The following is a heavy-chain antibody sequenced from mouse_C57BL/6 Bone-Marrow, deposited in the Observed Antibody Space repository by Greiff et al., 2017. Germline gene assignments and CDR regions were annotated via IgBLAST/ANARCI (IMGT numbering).Heavy chain of an antibody. CDR2: IYPRSGNT. V-gene: IGHV1-81*01. J-gene: IGHJ1*03. CDR1: GYTFTSYG. Sequence: VQVVESGAELARPGASVKLSCKASGYTFTSYGISWVKQRTGQGLEWIGEIYPRSGNTYYNEKFKGKATLTADKSSSTAYMELRSLTSEDSAVYFCAREGFHWYFDVWGTGTTVTVSS. CDR3: AREGFHWYFDV.